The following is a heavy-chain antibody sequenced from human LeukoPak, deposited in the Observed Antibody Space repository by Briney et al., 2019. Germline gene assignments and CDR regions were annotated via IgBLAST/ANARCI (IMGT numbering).Heavy chain of an antibody. J-gene: IGHJ4*02. D-gene: IGHD3-22*01. Sequence: GSLRLSCAASGFTFRSYAMSWVRQAPGKGLEWVLAISGSGTSTYYADSVKGRFTISRDNSKNTLYLQMNSLRAEDTAVYYCEGTYYYDSSDDYWGQGTLVTVSS. V-gene: IGHV3-23*01. CDR2: ISGSGTST. CDR1: GFTFRSYA. CDR3: EGTYYYDSSDDY.